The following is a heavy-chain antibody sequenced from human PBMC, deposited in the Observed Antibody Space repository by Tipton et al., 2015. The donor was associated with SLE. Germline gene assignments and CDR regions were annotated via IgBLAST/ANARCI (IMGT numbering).Heavy chain of an antibody. D-gene: IGHD3-10*01. V-gene: IGHV1-69*17. CDR2: IIPLFDMT. CDR3: AREGTGSGSYFYNWFDP. Sequence: QVQLVQSGPEVKKPGSSVKVSCKASGGTFSSYGFNWVRQAPGQGLAWMGGIIPLFDMTKYAQKYQGRVTITADKSTSTIYMELTSLRSEDTAVYYCAREGTGSGSYFYNWFDPWGQGTLVTVSS. J-gene: IGHJ5*02. CDR1: GGTFSSYG.